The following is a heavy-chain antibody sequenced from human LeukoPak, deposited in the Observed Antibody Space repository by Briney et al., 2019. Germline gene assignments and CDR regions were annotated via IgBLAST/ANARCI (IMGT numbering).Heavy chain of an antibody. D-gene: IGHD3-16*02. Sequence: GSLRLSCAASGFTFNNYAMSWVRQAPGKGLEWVSAISGSGGSTYYADSVKGRFTISKDNSKNTLYLQMNSLRAEDTALYYCAKYYIWGSYRPYYFDYWGQGTLVTVSS. J-gene: IGHJ4*02. V-gene: IGHV3-23*01. CDR1: GFTFNNYA. CDR2: ISGSGGST. CDR3: AKYYIWGSYRPYYFDY.